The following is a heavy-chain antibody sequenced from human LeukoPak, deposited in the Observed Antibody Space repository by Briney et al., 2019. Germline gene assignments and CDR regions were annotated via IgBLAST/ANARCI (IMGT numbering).Heavy chain of an antibody. CDR3: ARDSYTAMGY. CDR2: FDPEDGET. D-gene: IGHD5-18*01. CDR1: GYTLTELS. V-gene: IGHV1-24*01. Sequence: AASVKVSCKVSGYTLTELSMHWVRQAPGKGLEWMGGFDPEDGETIYAQKFQGRVTITADESTSTAYMELSSLRSEDTAVYYCARDSYTAMGYWGQGTLVTVSS. J-gene: IGHJ4*02.